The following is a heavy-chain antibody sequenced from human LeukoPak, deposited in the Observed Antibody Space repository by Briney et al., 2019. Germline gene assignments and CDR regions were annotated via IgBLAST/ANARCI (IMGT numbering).Heavy chain of an antibody. V-gene: IGHV3-30*18. Sequence: GGSLRLSCAASGFTFSSYGMHWVRQAPGKGLEWVAVISYDGSNKYYADSVKGRFTISRDNSKHTLYLQMNSLRAEDTAAYYCANDYGDSFDYWGQGTLVTVSS. D-gene: IGHD4-17*01. CDR2: ISYDGSNK. CDR3: ANDYGDSFDY. CDR1: GFTFSSYG. J-gene: IGHJ4*02.